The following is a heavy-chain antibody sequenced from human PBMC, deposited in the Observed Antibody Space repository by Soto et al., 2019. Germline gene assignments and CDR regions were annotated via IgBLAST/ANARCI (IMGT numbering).Heavy chain of an antibody. Sequence: GGSLRLSCAAAGFSVSTSHISWVRQAPGKGLEWVSSISASDGSTYYADSVKGRFTISRDNSKNTLYLQMNSLGAEDTAVYYCAKDKMVRGVIPLYNWLDPWGQGTLVTVSS. CDR2: ISASDGST. V-gene: IGHV3-23*01. CDR3: AKDKMVRGVIPLYNWLDP. D-gene: IGHD3-10*01. CDR1: GFSVSTSH. J-gene: IGHJ5*02.